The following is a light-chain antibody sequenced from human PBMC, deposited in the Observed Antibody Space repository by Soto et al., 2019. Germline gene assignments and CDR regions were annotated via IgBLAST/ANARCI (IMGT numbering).Light chain of an antibody. J-gene: IGLJ1*01. Sequence: QSALTQAPSASGSRGQSVTISCTGTSSDVGGYNFVSWYQQHPGKAPKVILYEVTKRPSGVPDRFSGSKSGNTASLTVSGLQTEDEAHYYCSSYAASKNRYVFGTGTKLTVL. V-gene: IGLV2-8*01. CDR3: SSYAASKNRYV. CDR1: SSDVGGYNF. CDR2: EVT.